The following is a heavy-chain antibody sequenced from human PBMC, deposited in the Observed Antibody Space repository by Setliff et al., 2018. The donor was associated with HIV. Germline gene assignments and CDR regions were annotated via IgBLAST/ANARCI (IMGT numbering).Heavy chain of an antibody. J-gene: IGHJ4*02. V-gene: IGHV1-2*02. CDR2: INPNSGGT. D-gene: IGHD3-22*01. CDR1: GFNFTNYY. CDR3: ARDRPDSTGYYFDY. Sequence: GASVKVSCKASGFNFTNYYIHWVRQAPGQGLEWMGWINPNSGGTNYAQKFQGRVTITRDTSASTSYMVLSSLRSEDMAVYYCARDRPDSTGYYFDYWGQGTLVTVSS.